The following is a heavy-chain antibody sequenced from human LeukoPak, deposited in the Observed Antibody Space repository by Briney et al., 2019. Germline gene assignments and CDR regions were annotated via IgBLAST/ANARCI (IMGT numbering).Heavy chain of an antibody. CDR2: INDDGSST. CDR1: GFTFKLYW. J-gene: IGHJ5*02. V-gene: IGHV3-74*01. CDR3: VRGGASTWS. D-gene: IGHD2-15*01. Sequence: GGSLRLSCAASGFTFKLYWMHWVRQAPGKGPVWVSRINDDGSSTSYADSVKGRFTISRDDAKNTLYLQMNSLRAEDTTVYYCVRGGASTWSWGQGTLVTVSS.